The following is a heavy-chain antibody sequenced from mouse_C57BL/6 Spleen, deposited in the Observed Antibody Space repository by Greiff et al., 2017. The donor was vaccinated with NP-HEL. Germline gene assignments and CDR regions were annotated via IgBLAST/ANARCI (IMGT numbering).Heavy chain of an antibody. CDR3: TVYYYGSSYDYYAMDY. D-gene: IGHD1-1*01. CDR2: IRLKSDNYAT. CDR1: GFTFSNYW. V-gene: IGHV6-3*01. Sequence: EVKLEESGGGLVQPGGSMKLSCVASGFTFSNYWMNWVRQSPEKGLEWVAQIRLKSDNYATHYAESVKGRFTISRDDSKSSVYLQMNNLRAEDTGIYYCTVYYYGSSYDYYAMDYWGQGTSVTVSS. J-gene: IGHJ4*01.